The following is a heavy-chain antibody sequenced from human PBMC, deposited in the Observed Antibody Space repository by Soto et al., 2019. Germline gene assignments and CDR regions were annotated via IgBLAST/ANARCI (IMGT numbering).Heavy chain of an antibody. D-gene: IGHD6-19*01. J-gene: IGHJ4*02. CDR3: AKTMGSGYHDY. CDR2: ISDSGGNT. Sequence: EVQLLESGGGLVQPGGSLRLSCAASGFTFSTYAMSWVRQAPGKGLEWVSAISDSGGNTYYADSVKGRFTISRENSKNTLYLQMNSLRAEDTGVFYCAKTMGSGYHDYWGQGTLVTVSS. V-gene: IGHV3-23*01. CDR1: GFTFSTYA.